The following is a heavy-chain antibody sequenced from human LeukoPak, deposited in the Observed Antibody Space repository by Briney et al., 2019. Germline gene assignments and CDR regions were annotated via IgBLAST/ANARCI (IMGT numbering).Heavy chain of an antibody. D-gene: IGHD6-13*01. CDR2: IYYSGST. V-gene: IGHV4-59*08. J-gene: IGHJ4*02. Sequence: SETLSLTCTVSGGSISSYYWSWIRQPPGKGLEWIGFIYYSGSTNYNPSFKSRVTISVDTSKNQFSLNLSSVTAADTAVYYCARMHSSSWYDYWGQGTLVTVSS. CDR1: GGSISSYY. CDR3: ARMHSSSWYDY.